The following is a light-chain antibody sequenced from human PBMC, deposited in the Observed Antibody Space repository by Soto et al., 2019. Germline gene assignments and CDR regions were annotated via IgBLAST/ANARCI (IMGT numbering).Light chain of an antibody. CDR3: QQYNNWGT. CDR2: GAS. V-gene: IGKV3-15*01. CDR1: QSVSSN. Sequence: EIVMTQSPATLSVSPGERATLSCRASQSVSSNLAWYQQKPGQAPRLIIYGASTRATGIPARFSGSGSGTEFNLTISSLQSEDFAVYYCQQYNNWGTFGQGTKVEIK. J-gene: IGKJ1*01.